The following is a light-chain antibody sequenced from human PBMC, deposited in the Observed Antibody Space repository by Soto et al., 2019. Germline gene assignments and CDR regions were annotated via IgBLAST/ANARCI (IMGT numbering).Light chain of an antibody. Sequence: EIVLTQFPVTLSLSPGERATLSCRASQSVSSSYLAWYQQKPGQAPRLLIYGASGRATGIPDRFSGSGSGTDFTLTISRLEPEDFAVYYCQQYGTSSWTFGQGTKVDI. V-gene: IGKV3-20*01. J-gene: IGKJ1*01. CDR1: QSVSSSY. CDR2: GAS. CDR3: QQYGTSSWT.